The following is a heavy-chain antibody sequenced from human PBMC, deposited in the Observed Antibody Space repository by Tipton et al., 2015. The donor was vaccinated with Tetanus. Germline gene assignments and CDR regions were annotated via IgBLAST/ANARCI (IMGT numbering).Heavy chain of an antibody. CDR1: GFSFSNYW. CDR2: IKNDGSEK. V-gene: IGHV3-7*03. CDR3: AFRTNWRFSRGFDC. Sequence: SLRLSCAASGFSFSNYWMIWVRQAPGKGLEWVASIKNDGSEKNYVESVKGRFTISRDNSNNSLSLQMNSLRIDDTAVYYCAFRTNWRFSRGFDCWGQGILVTVSS. J-gene: IGHJ4*02. D-gene: IGHD1-20*01.